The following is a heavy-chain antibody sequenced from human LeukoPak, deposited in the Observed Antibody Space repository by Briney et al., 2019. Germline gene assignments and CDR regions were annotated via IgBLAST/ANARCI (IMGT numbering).Heavy chain of an antibody. CDR2: IYPDDSDT. Sequence: GEPLKISCQASGYKFISHWIGWVRQMPGKGLEWMGIIYPDDSDTRYSPSFQGQVTISADKSIKTAYLQWSSLKASDTAIYYCARRAGGNTGGFYFDYWGQGSLVTVSS. D-gene: IGHD5-18*01. CDR3: ARRAGGNTGGFYFDY. V-gene: IGHV5-51*01. CDR1: GYKFISHW. J-gene: IGHJ4*02.